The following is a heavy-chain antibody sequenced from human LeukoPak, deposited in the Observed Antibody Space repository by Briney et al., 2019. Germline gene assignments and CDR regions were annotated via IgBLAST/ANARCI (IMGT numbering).Heavy chain of an antibody. Sequence: STETLSLTCTVSGGSISSYYWSWIRQPAGKGLEWLGRIYTSGSTNYNPSLKSRVTMSVDTSKNQFSLKLSSVTAADTAVYYCARDSRYYYDSSGRTRPFDPWGQGTLVTVSS. V-gene: IGHV4-4*07. CDR3: ARDSRYYYDSSGRTRPFDP. D-gene: IGHD3-22*01. CDR2: IYTSGST. CDR1: GGSISSYY. J-gene: IGHJ5*02.